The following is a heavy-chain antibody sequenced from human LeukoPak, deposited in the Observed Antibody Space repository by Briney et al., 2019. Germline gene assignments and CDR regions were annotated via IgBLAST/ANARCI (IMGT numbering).Heavy chain of an antibody. J-gene: IGHJ1*01. CDR1: GFTFSSYW. CDR3: AKDRRFLEWLLGAEYFQH. Sequence: GGSLRLSCAASGFTFSSYWMSWVRQAPGKGLEWVSAISGSGGSTYYADSVKGRFTISRDNSKNTLYLQMNSLRAEDTAVYYCAKDRRFLEWLLGAEYFQHWGQGTLVTVSS. CDR2: ISGSGGST. V-gene: IGHV3-23*01. D-gene: IGHD3-3*01.